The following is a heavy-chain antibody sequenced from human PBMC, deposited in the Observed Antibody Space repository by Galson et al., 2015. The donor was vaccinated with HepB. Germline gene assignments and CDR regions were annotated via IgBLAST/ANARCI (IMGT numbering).Heavy chain of an antibody. D-gene: IGHD6-13*01. CDR1: GYTFTSYA. CDR2: INAGNGNT. V-gene: IGHV1-3*01. CDR3: ARVVRQQLVEVWGHYYYYYMDV. Sequence: SVKVSCKASGYTFTSYAMHWVRQAPGQRLEWMGWINAGNGNTKYSQKFQGRVTITRDTSASTAYMELSSLRSEDTAVYYCARVVRQQLVEVWGHYYYYYMDVWGKGTTVTVSS. J-gene: IGHJ6*03.